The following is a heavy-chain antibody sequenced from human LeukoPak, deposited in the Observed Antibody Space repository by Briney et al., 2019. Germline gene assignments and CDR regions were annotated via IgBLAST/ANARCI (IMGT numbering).Heavy chain of an antibody. V-gene: IGHV3-9*01. D-gene: IGHD2-2*02. J-gene: IGHJ4*02. CDR1: GFTFDDYA. CDR2: ISWNSGSI. CDR3: AKAYCSSTSFYTDY. Sequence: GRSLRLSCAASGFTFDDYAMHWVRQAPGKGLEWVSGISWNSGSIGYADSVKGRFTISRDNAKNSLYLQMNSLRAEDTALYYCAKAYCSSTSFYTDYWGQGTLVTVSS.